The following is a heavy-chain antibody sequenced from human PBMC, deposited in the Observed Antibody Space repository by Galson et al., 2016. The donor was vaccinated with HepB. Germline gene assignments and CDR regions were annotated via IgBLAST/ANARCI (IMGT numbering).Heavy chain of an antibody. J-gene: IGHJ4*02. CDR1: GFTFSSYA. D-gene: IGHD2-21*01. V-gene: IGHV3-9*01. CDR3: AKGGFVVATDLFDC. Sequence: SLRLSCAASGFTFSSYAMHWVRQPPGKGLEWVSSISWNSGSIAYADSVKGRFTISRDNAKNSLYLQMNSLRAEDTALYYCAKGGFVVATDLFDCWGQGTLVTVSS. CDR2: ISWNSGSI.